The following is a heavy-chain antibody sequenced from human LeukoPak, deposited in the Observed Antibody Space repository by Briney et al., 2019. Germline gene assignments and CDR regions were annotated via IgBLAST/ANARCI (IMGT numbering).Heavy chain of an antibody. V-gene: IGHV3-48*04. J-gene: IGHJ5*02. CDR3: ARDHPSGSYMYNWFDP. CDR2: ISSSGSTI. CDR1: GFTFSSYG. D-gene: IGHD1-26*01. Sequence: GGSLRLSCAASGFTFSSYGMSWVRQAPGKGLEWVSYISSSGSTIYYADSVKGRFTISRDNAKNSLYLQMNSLRAEDTAVYYCARDHPSGSYMYNWFDPWGQGTLVTVSS.